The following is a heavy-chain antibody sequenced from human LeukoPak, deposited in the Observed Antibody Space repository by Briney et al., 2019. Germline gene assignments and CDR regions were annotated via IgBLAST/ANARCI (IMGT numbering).Heavy chain of an antibody. Sequence: GGSLRLSCAASGFTFSRYEMHWVRQAPGEGLEWIPYISSSGNTIQYADSVKGRFTISRDDAKNSLYLQLNSLTAEDTAVYYCARSDFWIGYYPALDYWGQGTLVTVSS. D-gene: IGHD3-3*01. CDR3: ARSDFWIGYYPALDY. CDR1: GFTFSRYE. CDR2: ISSSGNTI. J-gene: IGHJ4*02. V-gene: IGHV3-48*03.